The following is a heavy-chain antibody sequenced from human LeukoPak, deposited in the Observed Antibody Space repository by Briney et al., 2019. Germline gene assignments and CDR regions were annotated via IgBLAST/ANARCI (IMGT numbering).Heavy chain of an antibody. CDR2: IYYSGST. D-gene: IGHD6-13*01. Sequence: SETLSLTCTVSGGSISSSSYYWGWIRQPPGKGLEWIGSIYYSGSTYYNPSLKSRVTISVDTSKNQFSLKLSSVTAADTAVYCCARRGSSSYNWFDPWGQGTLVTVSS. CDR3: ARRGSSSYNWFDP. J-gene: IGHJ5*02. CDR1: GGSISSSSYY. V-gene: IGHV4-39*01.